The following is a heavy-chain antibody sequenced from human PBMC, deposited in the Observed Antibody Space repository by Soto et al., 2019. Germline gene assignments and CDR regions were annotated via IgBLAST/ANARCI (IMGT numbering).Heavy chain of an antibody. CDR1: GGSGGSFSGYY. Sequence: SETLSLTCAVYGGSGGSFSGYYWSWIRQPPGKGLEWIGEINHSGSTNYNPSLKSRVTISVDTSKNQFSLKLSSVTAADTAVYYCARLGSSIAAAPGFDDIWGQGTMVTVSS. CDR3: ARLGSSIAAAPGFDDI. CDR2: INHSGST. D-gene: IGHD6-13*01. V-gene: IGHV4-34*01. J-gene: IGHJ3*02.